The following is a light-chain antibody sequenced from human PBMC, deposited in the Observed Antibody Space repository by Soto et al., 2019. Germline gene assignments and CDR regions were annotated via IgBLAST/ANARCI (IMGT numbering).Light chain of an antibody. CDR3: QQYANWPWT. CDR1: QTVTNNY. V-gene: IGKV3-15*01. J-gene: IGKJ1*01. CDR2: GAS. Sequence: VALSLSKRERAILSGRACQTVTNNYLAWCQQKPGQAPRLLIYGASKRATGFPARFSGSGSGTDFTLTISSLQSEDFAVDYCQQYANWPWTFGER.